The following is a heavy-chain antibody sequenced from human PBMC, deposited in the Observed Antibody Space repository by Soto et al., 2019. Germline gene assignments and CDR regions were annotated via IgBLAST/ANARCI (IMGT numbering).Heavy chain of an antibody. CDR2: ISVSDAFI. V-gene: IGHV3-23*01. J-gene: IGHJ4*02. Sequence: EVQLLESGGDLVQPGGSLNLPGAASGSNVGAFALTWVPRAPGKGLGWVSGISVSDAFIYYADSVRGRFSISRDGSENILYLQMNSLRVDDTALYYCTRETVAGITGLDYWGPGTLVTVSS. D-gene: IGHD1-20*01. CDR3: TRETVAGITGLDY. CDR1: GSNVGAFA.